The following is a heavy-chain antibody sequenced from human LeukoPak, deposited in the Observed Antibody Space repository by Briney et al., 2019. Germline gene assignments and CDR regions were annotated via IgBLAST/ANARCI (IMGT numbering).Heavy chain of an antibody. D-gene: IGHD3-22*01. V-gene: IGHV3-74*01. CDR2: INSEGTST. CDR1: GFTFSYYW. Sequence: GGSLRLSCAASGFTFSYYWMHWVRQAPGKGLVWVSRINSEGTSTSFADSVKGRFTVSRDNAKNTLYLQMNSLRAGDTAVYYCARGGYYSESGGVGAFDIWGQGTMVTVSS. J-gene: IGHJ3*02. CDR3: ARGGYYSESGGVGAFDI.